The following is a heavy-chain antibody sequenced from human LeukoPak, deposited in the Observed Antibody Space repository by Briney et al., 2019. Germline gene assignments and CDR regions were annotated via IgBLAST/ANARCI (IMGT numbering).Heavy chain of an antibody. CDR1: GGSISSYY. D-gene: IGHD3-22*01. CDR3: ARVSIGVSLDY. J-gene: IGHJ4*02. Sequence: SDTLSLTCTVSGGSISSYYWSWIRQPPGKGLEWIGYIYYSGSTNYNPSLKSRVTISVDTSKNQFSLKLSSVTAADTAVYYCARVSIGVSLDYWGQGTLVTVSS. V-gene: IGHV4-59*07. CDR2: IYYSGST.